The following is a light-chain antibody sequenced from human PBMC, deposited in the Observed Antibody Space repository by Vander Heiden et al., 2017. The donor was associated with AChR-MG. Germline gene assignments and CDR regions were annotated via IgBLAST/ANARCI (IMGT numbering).Light chain of an antibody. J-gene: IGLJ3*02. CDR3: CSYAGTSSWL. V-gene: IGLV2-11*01. CDR2: EVS. CDR1: STNIGAYKY. Sequence: QSALTQPRSVSGSPGQSVTISCTGTSTNIGAYKYVSGYQQRPGRAPQLLLHEVSQRPSGVPPRVSGSKSGNTASLTISGLQAADEADYVCCSYAGTSSWLFGGGTKVTVL.